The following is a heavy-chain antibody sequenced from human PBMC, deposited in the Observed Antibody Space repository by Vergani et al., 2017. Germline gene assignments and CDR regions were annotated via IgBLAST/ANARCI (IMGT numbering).Heavy chain of an antibody. D-gene: IGHD3-22*01. CDR2: ISAYNGNT. J-gene: IGHJ6*02. Sequence: QVQLVQSGAEVKKPGASVKVSCKASGYTFSTYGISWVRQAPGQGLEWMGWISAYNGNTNYPEKFQGRLTMTTDTSTRTAYMELRSLRSDDTAVYYCARDINKGVVVVNGNLPQDYYYYYGMDVWGQGTTVTVSS. CDR3: ARDINKGVVVVNGNLPQDYYYYYGMDV. V-gene: IGHV1-18*01. CDR1: GYTFSTYG.